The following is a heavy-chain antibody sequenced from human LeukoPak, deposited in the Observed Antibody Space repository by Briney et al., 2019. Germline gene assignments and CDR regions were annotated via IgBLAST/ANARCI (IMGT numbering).Heavy chain of an antibody. D-gene: IGHD1-1*01. V-gene: IGHV1-46*01. CDR1: GYTFTSYY. J-gene: IGHJ5*02. CDR3: ARGDGEGATGTENWFDP. Sequence: ASVKVSCKASGYTFTSYYMHWVRQAPGQGLEWMGIINPSGGSTSYAQKFQGRVTMTRDMSTSTVYMELSSLRSEDTAVYYCARGDGEGATGTENWFDPWGQELWSLSPQ. CDR2: INPSGGST.